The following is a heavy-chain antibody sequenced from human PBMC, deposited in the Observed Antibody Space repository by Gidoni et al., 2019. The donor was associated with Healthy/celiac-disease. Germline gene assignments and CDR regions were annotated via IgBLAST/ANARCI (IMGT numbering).Heavy chain of an antibody. V-gene: IGHV4-31*03. D-gene: IGHD5-18*01. J-gene: IGHJ4*02. Sequence: QVQLQESGPGLVKPSPTLSLTCTVSGGSISRGGYYWSWIRQHPGKGLEWIGYIYYSGSTYYNPSLKSRVTISVDTSKNQFSLKLSSVTAADTAVYYCARDRGYSYGSAYADYWGQGTLVTVSS. CDR2: IYYSGST. CDR1: GGSISRGGYY. CDR3: ARDRGYSYGSAYADY.